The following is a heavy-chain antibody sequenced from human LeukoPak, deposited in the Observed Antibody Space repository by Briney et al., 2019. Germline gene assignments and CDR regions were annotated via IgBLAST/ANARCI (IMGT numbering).Heavy chain of an antibody. D-gene: IGHD1-20*01. Sequence: GGSLRLSCAASGFTVSSNYMSWVRQAPGKGLEWVSALTGSGHGTYYADSVQGRFTMSRDNSKNTLDLQMSSLRADDTAIYYCVKDNKYNWNDGFFDFWGQGTLVTVSS. CDR3: VKDNKYNWNDGFFDF. CDR2: LTGSGHGT. CDR1: GFTVSSNY. V-gene: IGHV3-23*01. J-gene: IGHJ4*02.